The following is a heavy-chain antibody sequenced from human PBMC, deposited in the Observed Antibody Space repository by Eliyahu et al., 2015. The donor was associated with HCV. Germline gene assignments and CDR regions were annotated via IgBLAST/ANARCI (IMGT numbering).Heavy chain of an antibody. Sequence: QLQLQESGPGLVKPSETLSLTCTVSGGSISSSSYYWGWIRQPPGKGLEWIGSIYYSGSTYYNPSLKSRVTISVDTSKNQFSLKLSSVTAADTAVYYCNWNPLNRDYYYGMDVWGQGTTVTVSS. D-gene: IGHD1-1*01. CDR2: IYYSGST. V-gene: IGHV4-39*01. CDR1: GGSISSSSYY. J-gene: IGHJ6*02. CDR3: NWNPLNRDYYYGMDV.